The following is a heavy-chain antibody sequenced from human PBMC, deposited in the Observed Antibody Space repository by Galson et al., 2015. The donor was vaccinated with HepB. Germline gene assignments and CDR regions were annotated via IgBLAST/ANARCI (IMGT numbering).Heavy chain of an antibody. J-gene: IGHJ5*01. CDR2: VFYSGNT. CDR3: ARGFHWFDS. V-gene: IGHV4-59*11. Sequence: SETLSLTCSVSGASISNHHWSWIRQPPGRGLEWIGNVFYSGNTNYNPSLKSRVTMSVDTSKNHFSLKLTSVTAADTAVYYCARGFHWFDSWGQGILVTVSS. CDR1: GASISNHH.